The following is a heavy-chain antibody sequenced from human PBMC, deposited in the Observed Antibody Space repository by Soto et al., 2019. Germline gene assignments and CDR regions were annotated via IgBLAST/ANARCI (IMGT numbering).Heavy chain of an antibody. Sequence: ASVKVSCKASGYTFTSYGINWVRQAPGQGLEWMGWINTYNGNTNYAQKLQGRIAMSTDTSTSTAYMELRSLRSDDTAVYYCARVSCIGSSTSCNDAFDIWGQGTMVTVSS. CDR1: GYTFTSYG. V-gene: IGHV1-18*01. CDR2: INTYNGNT. D-gene: IGHD2-2*01. CDR3: ARVSCIGSSTSCNDAFDI. J-gene: IGHJ3*02.